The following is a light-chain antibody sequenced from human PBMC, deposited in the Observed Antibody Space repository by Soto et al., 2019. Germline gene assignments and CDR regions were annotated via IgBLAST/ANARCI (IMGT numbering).Light chain of an antibody. CDR2: DAS. V-gene: IGKV3-11*01. CDR1: QSVSSY. Sequence: EIVLTQSPATLSSSPGERATLSCRASQSVSSYLAWYQQKPGQAPRLLIYDASNRATGIPARFSGSGSGTDFTLTIRTLGPEDFAIYNCQQRSNWPPVTFGGGTKVEIK. J-gene: IGKJ4*01. CDR3: QQRSNWPPVT.